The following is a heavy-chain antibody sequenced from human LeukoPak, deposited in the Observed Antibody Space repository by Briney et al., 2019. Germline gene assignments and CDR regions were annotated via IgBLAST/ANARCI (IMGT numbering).Heavy chain of an antibody. D-gene: IGHD1-26*01. CDR2: INPNSGGA. Sequence: GASVKVSCKTSGYTFIGYYIHWVRQAPGQGLEWMGWINPNSGGANYAQKFQGRVTMTRDTSISTAYMELSSLRSDDTAVYYCASGPHSGSSHPLYYFDYWGQGTLVTVSS. V-gene: IGHV1-2*02. J-gene: IGHJ4*02. CDR1: GYTFIGYY. CDR3: ASGPHSGSSHPLYYFDY.